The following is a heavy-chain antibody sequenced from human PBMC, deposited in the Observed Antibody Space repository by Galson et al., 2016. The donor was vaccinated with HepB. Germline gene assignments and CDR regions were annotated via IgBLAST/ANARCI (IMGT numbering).Heavy chain of an antibody. CDR1: GISFNEFA. CDR3: AKGRSRCRYGNCYSLSVALDV. Sequence: SLRLSCAVSGISFNEFAMSWVRQAPGKGLEWVSGLNGGGASTFYADSVRGRFTVSRDNSKNTVFLQMNSLRLEDTALYYCAKGRSRCRYGNCYSLSVALDVWGRGTVVTVSS. J-gene: IGHJ3*01. D-gene: IGHD2-15*01. V-gene: IGHV3-23*01. CDR2: LNGGGAST.